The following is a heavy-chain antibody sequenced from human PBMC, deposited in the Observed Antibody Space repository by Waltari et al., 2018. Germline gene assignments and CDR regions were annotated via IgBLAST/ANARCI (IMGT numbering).Heavy chain of an antibody. Sequence: EVQLLESGGGLVQPGGSLRLPCSASGFTFSSYVMNWVRQAPGKGLEWVSVISGCGTTTYYAASVRGRFTISRDDSRNTVYLQMNNLRVEDTAIYYCARRILASEYHGMDVWGQGTTVTVSS. CDR2: ISGCGTTT. CDR1: GFTFSSYV. D-gene: IGHD2-2*01. CDR3: ARRILASEYHGMDV. J-gene: IGHJ6*02. V-gene: IGHV3-23*01.